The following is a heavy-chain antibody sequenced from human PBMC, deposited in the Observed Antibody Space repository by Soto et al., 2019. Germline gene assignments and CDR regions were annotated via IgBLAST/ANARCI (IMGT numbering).Heavy chain of an antibody. D-gene: IGHD3-16*01. CDR2: IYYSGSS. CDR1: GGSISSSDYY. V-gene: IGHV4-39*01. CDR3: ASPTLGAFDI. J-gene: IGHJ3*02. Sequence: QLQLQQSCPGLVKPSETLSLTCTVSGGSISSSDYYWGWIRQPPGKGLEWIGSIYYSGSSSYNSSLKSRVTISGDKSKNQFSLRLSSVTAADTAVYYCASPTLGAFDIWGQGTMVTVSS.